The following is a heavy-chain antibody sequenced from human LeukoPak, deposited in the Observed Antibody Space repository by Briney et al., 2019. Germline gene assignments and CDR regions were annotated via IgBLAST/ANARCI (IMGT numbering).Heavy chain of an antibody. D-gene: IGHD3-22*01. CDR3: ARDYVRRGYYCYFDY. CDR1: GFTFDDYA. J-gene: IGHJ4*02. CDR2: ISWNSGSI. Sequence: GRSLRLSCAASGFTFDDYAMHWVRQAPGKGLEWVSGISWNSGSIGYADSVKGRFTISRDNAKNSLYLQMNSLRAEDTALYYYARDYVRRGYYCYFDYWSQGTLVTVSS. V-gene: IGHV3-9*01.